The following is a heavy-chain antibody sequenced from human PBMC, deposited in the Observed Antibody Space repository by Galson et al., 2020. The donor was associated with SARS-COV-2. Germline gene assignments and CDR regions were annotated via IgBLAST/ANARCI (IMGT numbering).Heavy chain of an antibody. CDR2: ISYDGSDK. V-gene: IGHV3-30*04. D-gene: IGHD1-20*01. J-gene: IGHJ3*01. Sequence: GGSLRLSCAATGFTLSSYSMPWVRQAPGKGLEWVAIISYDGSDKYYADSVKGRFTISRDNSKNTLYLQMNSLGAEDTAVYYCTRVKSTVYKNDAFDVWGQGTMVSVS. CDR1: GFTLSSYS. CDR3: TRVKSTVYKNDAFDV.